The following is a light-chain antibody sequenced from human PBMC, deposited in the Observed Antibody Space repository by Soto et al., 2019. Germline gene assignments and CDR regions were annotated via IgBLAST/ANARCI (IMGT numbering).Light chain of an antibody. CDR2: HAS. Sequence: DIQMTQSPSTLSASVGDRVTITCRASESISTWLAWYQQKPGRAPKLLIWHASSLESGVPSRFSGSGSGTEFTLTISSLQPDDFATYDCQQYNTYWTFGQGTKVEIK. CDR3: QQYNTYWT. CDR1: ESISTW. V-gene: IGKV1-5*01. J-gene: IGKJ1*01.